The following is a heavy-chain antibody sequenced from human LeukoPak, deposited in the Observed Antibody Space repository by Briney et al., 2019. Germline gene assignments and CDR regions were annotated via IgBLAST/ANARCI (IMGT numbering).Heavy chain of an antibody. CDR2: IKSKTGGGTR. CDR3: TTFDYAAFLI. D-gene: IGHD4/OR15-4a*01. Sequence: GGSLTLSCAVSGFTSSNAWMSWVRQAPGKGLEWVGRIKSKTGGGTRDYAAPVKGRFTISRDDSKNTLYLQMNSLKTEDTAVYYCTTFDYAAFLIWGQGAMVTVSS. CDR1: GFTSSNAW. J-gene: IGHJ3*02. V-gene: IGHV3-15*01.